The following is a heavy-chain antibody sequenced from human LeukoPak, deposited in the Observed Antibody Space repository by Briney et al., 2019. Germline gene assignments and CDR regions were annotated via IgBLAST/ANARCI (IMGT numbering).Heavy chain of an antibody. Sequence: GGSLRLSCAASGFTFSSYGMHWVRQAPGKGLEWVAFIRYDGSNKYYADSVKGRFTISRDNAKNSLYLQMNSLRAEDTAVYYCARDRSSDYVWGGREPFDPWGQGTLVTVSS. J-gene: IGHJ5*02. CDR2: IRYDGSNK. V-gene: IGHV3-30*02. CDR1: GFTFSSYG. D-gene: IGHD3-16*01. CDR3: ARDRSSDYVWGGREPFDP.